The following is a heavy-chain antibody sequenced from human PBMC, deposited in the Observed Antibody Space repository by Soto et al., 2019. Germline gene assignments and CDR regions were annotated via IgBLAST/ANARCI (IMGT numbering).Heavy chain of an antibody. D-gene: IGHD3-22*01. J-gene: IGHJ4*02. V-gene: IGHV1-18*01. CDR3: ARVFNYYDSSGYHYYFDY. CDR2: VSAYNGNT. CDR1: SYTFTSYG. Sequence: SVKVSCKASSYTFTSYGISWVRQAPGQGLEWMGWVSAYNGNTNYAQKLQGRVTMTTDTSTSTAYMELRSLRSDDTAVYYCARVFNYYDSSGYHYYFDYWGQGTLVTVSS.